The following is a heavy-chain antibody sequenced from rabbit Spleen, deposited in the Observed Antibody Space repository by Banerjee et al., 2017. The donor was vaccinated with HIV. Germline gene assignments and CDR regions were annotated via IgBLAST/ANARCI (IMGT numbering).Heavy chain of an antibody. D-gene: IGHD1-1*01. CDR3: ARMGTNSGYWVFNL. J-gene: IGHJ4*01. V-gene: IGHV1S45*01. Sequence: QEQLVESGGGLVQPEGSLTLTCTASGFSFSSSYYMCWVRQAPGKGLEWIACIYIGSSGDTYYASWAKGRFTISKTSSTTVTLQMTSLTAADTATYFCARMGTNSGYWVFNLWGPGTLVTVS. CDR1: GFSFSSSYY. CDR2: IYIGSSGDT.